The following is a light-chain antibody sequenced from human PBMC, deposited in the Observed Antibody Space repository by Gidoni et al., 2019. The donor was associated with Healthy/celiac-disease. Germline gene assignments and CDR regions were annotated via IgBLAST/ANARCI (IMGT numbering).Light chain of an antibody. CDR1: SSDVAGYNS. Sequence: QSALTQPASVSGSPGQSITISCTGTSSDVAGYNSVSWYQQPPGKAPKLMIYDVGNRPSGVSNRFSGSKSGNTASLTIYGLQAEDEADYYCSSYTSRSGLYVVFGGGTKLTGL. J-gene: IGLJ2*01. CDR2: DVG. V-gene: IGLV2-14*03. CDR3: SSYTSRSGLYVV.